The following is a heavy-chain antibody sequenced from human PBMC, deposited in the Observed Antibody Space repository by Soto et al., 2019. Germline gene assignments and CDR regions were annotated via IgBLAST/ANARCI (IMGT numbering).Heavy chain of an antibody. D-gene: IGHD3-10*01. CDR2: ISVYNGNI. V-gene: IGHV1-18*01. Sequence: QVQLLQSGAEVKKPGASVKVSCKASGYMFNTYGITWVRQAPGQGLEWMGWISVYNGNIDYAPKFEGRVPMTIVTSTSTAYMELMSLTSADTAVYYCARTYGSGDYFLPFEYWGQGAPVCVSS. J-gene: IGHJ4*02. CDR3: ARTYGSGDYFLPFEY. CDR1: GYMFNTYG.